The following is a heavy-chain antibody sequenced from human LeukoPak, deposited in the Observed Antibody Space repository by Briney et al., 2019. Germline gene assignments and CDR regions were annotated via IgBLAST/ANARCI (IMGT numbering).Heavy chain of an antibody. CDR1: VYTFTSYY. CDR3: ARVEDYGGNYYFFDY. Sequence: GASVKVSCKASVYTFTSYYMHWVRQAPGQGLEWMGQINPNTGVTDYAQKFQGRVSMTRDTSINTAYIEVSRLTSDDTAVYYCARVEDYGGNYYFFDYWGQGTLVTVSS. CDR2: INPNTGVT. D-gene: IGHD4-23*01. J-gene: IGHJ4*02. V-gene: IGHV1-2*06.